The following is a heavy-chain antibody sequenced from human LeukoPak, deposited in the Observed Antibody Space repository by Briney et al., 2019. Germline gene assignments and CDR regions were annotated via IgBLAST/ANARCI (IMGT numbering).Heavy chain of an antibody. CDR2: IYYSVTT. CDR1: GASISSSSHY. J-gene: IGHJ4*02. CDR3: ARHSGIYMALLFFDY. V-gene: IGHV4-39*01. Sequence: PSETLSLTCTVSGASISSSSHYGGWSRQPPGKWREWRVIIYYSVTTYNNPSRKSRVTISVDTSKNHVSLKLTSVTGPDTSVYYCARHSGIYMALLFFDYWGQGTLVSVSS. D-gene: IGHD1-14*01.